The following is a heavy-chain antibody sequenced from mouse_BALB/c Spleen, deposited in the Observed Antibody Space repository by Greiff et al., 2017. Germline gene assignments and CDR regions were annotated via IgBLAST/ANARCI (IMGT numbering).Heavy chain of an antibody. CDR1: GFTFSSYA. Sequence: EVKLQESGGGLVKPGGSLKLSCAASGFTFSSYAMSWVRQSPEKRLEWVAEISSGGSYTYYPDTVTGRFTISRDNAKNTLYLEMSSLRSEDTAMYYCARYGYEDVFDYWGQGTTLTVSS. CDR3: ARYGYEDVFDY. J-gene: IGHJ2*01. D-gene: IGHD2-2*01. CDR2: ISSGGSYT. V-gene: IGHV5-9-4*01.